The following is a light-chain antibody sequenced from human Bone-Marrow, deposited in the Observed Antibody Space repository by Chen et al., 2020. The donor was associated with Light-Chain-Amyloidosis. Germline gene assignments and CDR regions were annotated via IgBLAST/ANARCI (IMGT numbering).Light chain of an antibody. CDR3: QQYSTSPLT. CDR2: GVS. Sequence: EIVLTQSPGTLSLSPGDRATLSCRTSQSISSTYLAWYQQKPGQAPRLLIYGVSSRATGIADRFSGSGSGTDFTLTISRLEHEDFAVYYCQQYSTSPLTFGGGTKVEIK. CDR1: QSISSTY. J-gene: IGKJ4*01. V-gene: IGKV3-20*01.